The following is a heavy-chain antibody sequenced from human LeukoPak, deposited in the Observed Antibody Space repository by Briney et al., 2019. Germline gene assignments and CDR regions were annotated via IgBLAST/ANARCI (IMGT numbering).Heavy chain of an antibody. CDR3: ARGAYCGGDCYLP. V-gene: IGHV4-30-4*08. CDR1: GGSIISSAYY. Sequence: SQTLSLTCTVSGGSIISSAYYWSWIRQPPGKGLEWIGYIYYSGSTYYNPSLKSRVTISVDTSKNQFSLKLSSVTAADTAVYYCARGAYCGGDCYLPWGQGTLVTVSS. D-gene: IGHD2-21*01. J-gene: IGHJ5*02. CDR2: IYYSGST.